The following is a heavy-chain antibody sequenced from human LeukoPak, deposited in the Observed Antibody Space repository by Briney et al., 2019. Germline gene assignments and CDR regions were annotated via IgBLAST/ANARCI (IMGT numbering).Heavy chain of an antibody. V-gene: IGHV3-23*01. Sequence: GGSLRLSCAASGFTFSSYWMSWVRQAPGKGLEWVSAISGSGGSTYYADSVKGRFSTSRDNSKNTLYLQMNSLRAEDTAVYYCARDNSVEDTAWWFDPWGQGTLVTVSS. J-gene: IGHJ5*02. CDR2: ISGSGGST. D-gene: IGHD4-23*01. CDR1: GFTFSSYW. CDR3: ARDNSVEDTAWWFDP.